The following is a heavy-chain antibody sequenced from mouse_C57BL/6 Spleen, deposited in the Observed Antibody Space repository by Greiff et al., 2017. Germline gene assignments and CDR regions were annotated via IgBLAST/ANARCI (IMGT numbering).Heavy chain of an antibody. D-gene: IGHD4-1*01. CDR1: GFTFTDYY. Sequence: EVKLVESGGGLVQPGGSLSLSCAASGFTFTDYYMSWVRQPPGKALEWLGFIRNKANGYTTEYSAAVKGRFTISRDNSQSILYLQMNALRAEDSATYYCARSTANWHYAMDYWGQGTSVTVSS. J-gene: IGHJ4*01. V-gene: IGHV7-3*01. CDR3: ARSTANWHYAMDY. CDR2: IRNKANGYTT.